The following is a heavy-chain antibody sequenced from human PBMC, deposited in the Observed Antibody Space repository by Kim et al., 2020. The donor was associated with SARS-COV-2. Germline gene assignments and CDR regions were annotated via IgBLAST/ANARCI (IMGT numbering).Heavy chain of an antibody. CDR2: INSRSIYI. D-gene: IGHD4-17*01. CDR3: AAYYGDYGKYNYGMDV. J-gene: IGHJ6*02. CDR1: GFTFNSYS. Sequence: GGSLRLSCAASGFTFNSYSMNWVRQAPGKGLEWVSSINSRSIYIYYADSVKGRFTISRDNAKNSLFLQMNSLRAEDTAVYYCAAYYGDYGKYNYGMDVWGQGTTVIVSS. V-gene: IGHV3-21*01.